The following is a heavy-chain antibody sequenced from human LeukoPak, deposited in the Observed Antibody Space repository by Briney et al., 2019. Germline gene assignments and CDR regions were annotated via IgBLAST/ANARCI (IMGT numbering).Heavy chain of an antibody. J-gene: IGHJ3*02. Sequence: GGSLRLSCSASGFTFSNYTMAWVRQAPGKGLEYVSSISNNGGSTYSADSVKGRFTISRDNSKNTLYLQMTSLRAEDTAVYYCVKVPADGAFDIWGQAANLTVSS. V-gene: IGHV3-64D*09. D-gene: IGHD5-24*01. CDR3: VKVPADGAFDI. CDR1: GFTFSNYT. CDR2: ISNNGGST.